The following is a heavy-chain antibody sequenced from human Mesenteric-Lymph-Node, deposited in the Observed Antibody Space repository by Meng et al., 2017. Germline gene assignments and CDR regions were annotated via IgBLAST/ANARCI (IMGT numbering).Heavy chain of an antibody. D-gene: IGHD7-27*01. J-gene: IGHJ4*02. CDR2: IGRSGDSI. V-gene: IGHV3-21*01. CDR3: VRDPNWGTGY. CDR1: GFAFSSYN. Sequence: VQLVEAGGGGVQPGGSLRLSCETSGFAFSSYNMDWVRQAPGKGLEWVSCIGRSGDSIYYADSAKGRFTISRDNAKNSLFLQMNSLTAEDTGFYYCVRDPNWGTGYWGQGTLVTVSS.